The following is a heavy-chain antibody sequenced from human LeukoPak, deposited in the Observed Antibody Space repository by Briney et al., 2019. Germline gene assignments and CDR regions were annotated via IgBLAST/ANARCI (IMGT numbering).Heavy chain of an antibody. Sequence: GGSLRLSCAASGFTFSSYGMHWGRQAPGKGLELGAVIWYDGSNKYYADSVKGRFTISRDNSKNTLYLKMNSLRAEDTAVYYCVRDQVRDYDSSGYYSHAFDIWGQGTMVTVSS. V-gene: IGHV3-33*01. CDR3: VRDQVRDYDSSGYYSHAFDI. CDR1: GFTFSSYG. CDR2: IWYDGSNK. D-gene: IGHD3-22*01. J-gene: IGHJ3*02.